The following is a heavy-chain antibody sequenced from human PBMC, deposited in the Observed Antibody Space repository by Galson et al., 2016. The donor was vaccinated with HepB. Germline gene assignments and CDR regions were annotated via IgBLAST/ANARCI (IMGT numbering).Heavy chain of an antibody. CDR3: ARTGYSINWFGVY. CDR1: GYSFTSYG. V-gene: IGHV1-18*01. Sequence: SVKVSCKASGYSFTSYGITWVRQAPGQGLEWMGCVSAYNGDTNYAQKFQGRVTMTTDTYTSTAYMELRSLRSDDTAVYYGARTGYSINWFGVYWGQGTLVTGSS. D-gene: IGHD6-13*01. CDR2: VSAYNGDT. J-gene: IGHJ4*02.